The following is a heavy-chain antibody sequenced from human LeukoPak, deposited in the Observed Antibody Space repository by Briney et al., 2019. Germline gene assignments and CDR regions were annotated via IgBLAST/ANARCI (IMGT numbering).Heavy chain of an antibody. Sequence: GGSLRLSCAASGFTFSYYWMSWVRQAPGKGLEWVANIKQDGSEKYYVDSVKGRFTISRDNAKNSLFLQMNSLRAEDTALYYCARGGGAPDYWGQGTLVTVSS. J-gene: IGHJ4*02. CDR2: IKQDGSEK. CDR1: GFTFSYYW. V-gene: IGHV3-7*04. D-gene: IGHD3-16*01. CDR3: ARGGGAPDY.